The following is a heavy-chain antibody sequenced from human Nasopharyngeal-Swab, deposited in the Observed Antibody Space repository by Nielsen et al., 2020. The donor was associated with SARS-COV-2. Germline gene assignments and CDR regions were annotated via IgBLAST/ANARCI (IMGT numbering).Heavy chain of an antibody. J-gene: IGHJ4*02. CDR3: ARNDSSGYGY. D-gene: IGHD3-22*01. CDR2: INPNSGGT. Sequence: WVGQAPGQGLERMGRINPNSGGTNYAQKFQGRVTMTRDTSISTAYMELSRLRSDDTAVYYCARNDSSGYGYWGQGTLVTVSS. V-gene: IGHV1-2*06.